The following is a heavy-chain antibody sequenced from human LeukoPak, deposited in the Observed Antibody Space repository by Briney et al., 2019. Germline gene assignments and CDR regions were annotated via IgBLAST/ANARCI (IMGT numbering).Heavy chain of an antibody. Sequence: GASVKVSCKASGYIFTSYGISWVRQAPGQGLEWMGWISAYNGNTNYAQKLQGRVTMTTDTSTSTAYMELRSLRSDDTAVYYCARYTCSSTSCYDNWFDPWGQGTLVTVSS. CDR2: ISAYNGNT. J-gene: IGHJ5*02. CDR1: GYIFTSYG. D-gene: IGHD2-2*01. CDR3: ARYTCSSTSCYDNWFDP. V-gene: IGHV1-18*01.